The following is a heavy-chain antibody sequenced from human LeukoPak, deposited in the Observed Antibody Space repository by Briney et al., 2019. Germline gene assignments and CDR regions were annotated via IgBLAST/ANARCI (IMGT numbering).Heavy chain of an antibody. CDR2: ITSSGSTI. CDR1: GFTFNTYT. CDR3: ARGVKVTTVTQFDY. V-gene: IGHV3-48*02. J-gene: IGHJ4*02. D-gene: IGHD4-17*01. Sequence: GGSLRLSCAASGFTFNTYTMNWVRQAPGKGLEWVSYITSSGSTIYYADSVKGRFTISRDNAKNSLYLQMNSLSDEDTAVYYCARGVKVTTVTQFDYWGQGTLVTVSS.